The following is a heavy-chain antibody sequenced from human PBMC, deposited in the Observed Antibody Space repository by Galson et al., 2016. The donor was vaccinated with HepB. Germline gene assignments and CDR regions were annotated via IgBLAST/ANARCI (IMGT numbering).Heavy chain of an antibody. V-gene: IGHV3-53*01. J-gene: IGHJ3*02. Sequence: LRLSCAASGFSVSGKYMSWARXAPGKGLEWVXAIFSGDATYYRDSVKGRFTISRDTSKNTLYLQMNNLRAEDTAIYYCEGYSDPFDIWGQGTMVTVSS. D-gene: IGHD3-22*01. CDR2: IFSGDAT. CDR1: GFSVSGKY. CDR3: EGYSDPFDI.